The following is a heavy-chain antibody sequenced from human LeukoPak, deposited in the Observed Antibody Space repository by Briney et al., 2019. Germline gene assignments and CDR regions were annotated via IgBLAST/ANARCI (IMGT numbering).Heavy chain of an antibody. J-gene: IGHJ3*02. CDR2: INPSGGST. CDR1: GYTFTSYY. V-gene: IGHV1-46*01. CDR3: AREPAVITDAFDI. Sequence: ASVKVSCKASGYTFTSYYMHWVRQAPGQGLEWMGIINPSGGSTSYAQEFQGRVTMTRDMSTSTVYMELSSLRSEDTAVYYCAREPAVITDAFDIWGQGTMVTVSS.